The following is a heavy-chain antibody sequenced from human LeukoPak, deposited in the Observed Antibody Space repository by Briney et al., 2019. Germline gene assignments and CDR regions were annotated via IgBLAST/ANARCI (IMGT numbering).Heavy chain of an antibody. D-gene: IGHD2-2*01. CDR1: GYTLTELS. CDR3: ATHFGVVPAAPFDY. CDR2: FDPEDGET. Sequence: ASVKVSCKVSGYTLTELSMHWVRQAPVKGLEWMGGFDPEDGETIYAQKFQGRVTMTEDTSTDTAYMELSSLRSEDTAVYYCATHFGVVPAAPFDYWGQGTLVTVSS. V-gene: IGHV1-24*01. J-gene: IGHJ4*02.